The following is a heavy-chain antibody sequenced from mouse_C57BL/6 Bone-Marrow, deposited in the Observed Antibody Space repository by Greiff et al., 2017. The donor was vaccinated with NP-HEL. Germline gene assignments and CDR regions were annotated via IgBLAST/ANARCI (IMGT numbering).Heavy chain of an antibody. Sequence: EVQLVESGGGLVQPKGSLKLSCAASGFSFNTYAMNWVRQAPGKGLEWVARIRSKSNNYATYYADSVKDRFTISRDDSESMLYLQMNNLKTEDTAMYYCVRGITTVELGFDYWGQGTTLTVSS. J-gene: IGHJ2*01. CDR3: VRGITTVELGFDY. CDR2: IRSKSNNYAT. V-gene: IGHV10-1*01. D-gene: IGHD1-1*01. CDR1: GFSFNTYA.